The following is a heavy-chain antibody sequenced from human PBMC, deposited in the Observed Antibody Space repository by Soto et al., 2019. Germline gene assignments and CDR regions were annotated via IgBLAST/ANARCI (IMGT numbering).Heavy chain of an antibody. CDR1: GFTFSSYA. V-gene: IGHV3-23*01. Sequence: GSLRLSCAASGFTFSSYAMSWVRQAPGKGLEWVSAISGSGGSTYYADSVKGRFTISRDNSKNTLYLQMNSLRAEDTAVYYCAKSGPSGYDFWSGYSYYFDYWGQGTLVTVSS. CDR2: ISGSGGST. CDR3: AKSGPSGYDFWSGYSYYFDY. D-gene: IGHD3-3*01. J-gene: IGHJ4*02.